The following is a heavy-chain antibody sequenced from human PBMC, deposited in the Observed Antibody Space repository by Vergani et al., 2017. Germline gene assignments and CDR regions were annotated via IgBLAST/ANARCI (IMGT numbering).Heavy chain of an antibody. D-gene: IGHD3-22*01. V-gene: IGHV1-69*08. CDR1: GGTFSSYT. J-gene: IGHJ4*02. CDR3: ARDYYDSSGYYYSCY. CDR2: IIPILGIA. Sequence: QVQLVQSGAEGKKPGSSVKVSCKASGGTFSSYTISWVRQAPGQGLEWMGRIIPILGIANYAQKFQGRVTITADKSTSTAYMELSSLRSEDTAVYYCARDYYDSSGYYYSCYWGQGTLVTVSS.